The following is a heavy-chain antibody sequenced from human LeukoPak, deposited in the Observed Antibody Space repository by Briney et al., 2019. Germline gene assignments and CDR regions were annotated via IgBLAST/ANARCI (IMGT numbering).Heavy chain of an antibody. Sequence: PSETLSLTCTVSGVSISSYYWSWIGQPPGKGLEWMGYIYYSGSTNYNPSLKSRVTISVDTSKNQFSLKLSSVTAADTAVYYCARQAVAGNGFDYWGQGTLVTVSS. CDR1: GVSISSYY. V-gene: IGHV4-59*08. J-gene: IGHJ4*02. CDR3: ARQAVAGNGFDY. CDR2: IYYSGST. D-gene: IGHD6-19*01.